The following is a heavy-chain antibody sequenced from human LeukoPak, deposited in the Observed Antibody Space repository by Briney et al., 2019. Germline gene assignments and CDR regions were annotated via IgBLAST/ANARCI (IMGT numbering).Heavy chain of an antibody. CDR3: AKATSIFGDIAFDH. V-gene: IGHV3-30*18. CDR1: GFTFSSYW. J-gene: IGHJ4*02. Sequence: GGCLRLSCAASGFTFSSYWMSWVRQAPGKGLEWEAVISYDGSNKYYADSVKGRFTISRDNSKNMLYLQMNSLRAEDTAVYYCAKATSIFGDIAFDHWGQGTLVTVSS. CDR2: ISYDGSNK. D-gene: IGHD3-3*01.